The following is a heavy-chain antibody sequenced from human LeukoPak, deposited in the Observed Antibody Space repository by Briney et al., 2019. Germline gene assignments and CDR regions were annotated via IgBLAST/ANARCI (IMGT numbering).Heavy chain of an antibody. V-gene: IGHV3-21*01. CDR1: GFTFSSYS. Sequence: GGSLRLSCAASGFTFSSYSMNWVRQAPGKGLEWASSISSSSSYIYYADSVKGRFTISRDNAKNSLYLQMNSLRAEDTAVYYCARDDCSSTSCYHYGMDVWGQGTTVTVSS. CDR2: ISSSSSYI. CDR3: ARDDCSSTSCYHYGMDV. J-gene: IGHJ6*02. D-gene: IGHD2-2*01.